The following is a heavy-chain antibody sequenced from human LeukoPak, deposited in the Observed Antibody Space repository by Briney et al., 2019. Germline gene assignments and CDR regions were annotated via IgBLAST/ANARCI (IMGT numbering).Heavy chain of an antibody. CDR1: GFTFNTHG. V-gene: IGHV3-23*01. CDR3: AKRVPYSSSSVYFDS. J-gene: IGHJ4*02. CDR2: IGQSGSST. Sequence: RTGGSLRLSCAASGFTFNTHGMNWVRQSPGKGLEWISSIGQSGSSTYYADSVKGRFTVSRDNSRNLVYLQMNSLRAEDTAIYYCAKRVPYSSSSVYFDSWGQGTLVTVSS. D-gene: IGHD6-6*01.